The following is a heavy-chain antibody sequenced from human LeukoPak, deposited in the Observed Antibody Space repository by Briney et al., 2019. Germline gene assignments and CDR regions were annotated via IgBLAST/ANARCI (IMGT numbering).Heavy chain of an antibody. CDR3: ARSPRVYDSSGHLHDAFDL. Sequence: GGSLRLSCAASGITFSSYWMHWVRQVPGKGLEWLSYIKSDGTNTGYADPVKGRFTVSRDNAKNTLYLEMNSLGGEDTAMYYCARSPRVYDSSGHLHDAFDLWGQGTMVTVSS. J-gene: IGHJ3*01. D-gene: IGHD3-22*01. CDR1: GITFSSYW. V-gene: IGHV3-74*01. CDR2: IKSDGTNT.